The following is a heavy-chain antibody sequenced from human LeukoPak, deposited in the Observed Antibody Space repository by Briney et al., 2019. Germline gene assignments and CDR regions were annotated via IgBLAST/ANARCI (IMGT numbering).Heavy chain of an antibody. Sequence: SGPALVKPTQTLTLTCTFSGFSLSTSGMCVSWIRQPPGKALEWLARTDWDDDKYYSTSLKTRLTISKDTSKNQVVLTMTNMDPVDTATYYCARGIYGSGSYPEFDPWGQGTLVTVSS. CDR2: TDWDDDK. CDR3: ARGIYGSGSYPEFDP. J-gene: IGHJ5*02. V-gene: IGHV2-70*11. CDR1: GFSLSTSGMC. D-gene: IGHD3-10*01.